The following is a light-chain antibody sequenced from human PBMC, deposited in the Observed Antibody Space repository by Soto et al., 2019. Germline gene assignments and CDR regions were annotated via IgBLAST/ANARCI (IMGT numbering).Light chain of an antibody. CDR1: RSDVGGYNY. CDR3: SSYAGSNNFV. CDR2: QVT. V-gene: IGLV2-8*01. Sequence: QSALTQPPSASGSPGQSVTISCAGTRSDVGGYNYVSWYQQHPGKAPKLMIYQVTKRPSGVPDRFSGSKSGNTASLTVSGLQTEDEADYYCSSYAGSNNFVFGPGTKVTVL. J-gene: IGLJ1*01.